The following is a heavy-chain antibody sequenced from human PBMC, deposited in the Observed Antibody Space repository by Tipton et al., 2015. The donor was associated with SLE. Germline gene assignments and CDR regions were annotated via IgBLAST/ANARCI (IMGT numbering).Heavy chain of an antibody. CDR2: IYYSGST. J-gene: IGHJ6*03. D-gene: IGHD5-18*01. CDR1: GGSISSYY. Sequence: TLSLTCTVSGGSISSYYWSWIRQPPGKGLEWIGYIYYSGSTNYNPSLKSRGTISVDTSKNQFSLKLSSVTAADTAVYYCARARGYSYGYGPYYYYMDVWGIGTTVTVSS. V-gene: IGHV4-59*01. CDR3: ARARGYSYGYGPYYYYMDV.